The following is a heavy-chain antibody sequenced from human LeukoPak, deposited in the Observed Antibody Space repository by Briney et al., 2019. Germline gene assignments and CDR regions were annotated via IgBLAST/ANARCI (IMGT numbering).Heavy chain of an antibody. V-gene: IGHV3-66*01. CDR2: IYSGGST. Sequence: PGGSLRLSCAASGFTVSSNYMSWVRQAPGKGLEWVSVIYSGGSTYYADSVKGRFTISRDNSKNTLYLQMNSLRAEDTAVYYCARVSPENCSGGSCYPSLGAFDIWGQGTMVTVSS. D-gene: IGHD2-15*01. CDR3: ARVSPENCSGGSCYPSLGAFDI. J-gene: IGHJ3*02. CDR1: GFTVSSNY.